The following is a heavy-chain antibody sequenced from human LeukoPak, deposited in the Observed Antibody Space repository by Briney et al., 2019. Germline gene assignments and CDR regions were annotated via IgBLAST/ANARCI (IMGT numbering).Heavy chain of an antibody. CDR2: IYYSGST. V-gene: IGHV4-31*03. J-gene: IGHJ4*02. D-gene: IGHD5-12*01. Sequence: SQTLSLTCTVSGGSISSGGYYWSWIRQHPGKGLEWIGYIYYSGSTYYNPSLKSRVTISVDTSKNQFSLKLSSVTAADTAVYYCARGVVATIGFDYWGQGTLVTVSS. CDR3: ARGVVATIGFDY. CDR1: GGSISSGGYY.